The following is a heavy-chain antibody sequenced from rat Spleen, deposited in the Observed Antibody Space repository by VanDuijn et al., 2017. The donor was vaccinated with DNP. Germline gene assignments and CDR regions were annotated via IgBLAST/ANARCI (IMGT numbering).Heavy chain of an antibody. D-gene: IGHD1-11*01. Sequence: EVQLVESGGGLVQPGRSLKVSCAASGFTFSNHNMAWVRQVPKKGLEWVATIIYDGCDISYRDSVKGRFTISRDNAKSSLYLQMDSLRSEDTATYFCTTDFERGYWGQGVMVTVSS. J-gene: IGHJ2*01. V-gene: IGHV5-20*01. CDR1: GFTFSNHN. CDR2: IIYDGCDI. CDR3: TTDFERGY.